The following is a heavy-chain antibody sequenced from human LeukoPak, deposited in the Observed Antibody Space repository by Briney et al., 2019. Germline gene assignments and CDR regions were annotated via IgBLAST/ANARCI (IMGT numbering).Heavy chain of an antibody. CDR1: GFTFDDYA. CDR3: AKDQGSSGYGLDF. Sequence: GGSLRLSCAASGFTFDDYAIHWVRQAPGKGLGWVSLISGDGGTTYYADSVKGRFTISRDNSKNSLYLQMNSLRTEDTALYYCAKDQGSSGYGLDFWGQGTLVTVSS. V-gene: IGHV3-43*02. CDR2: ISGDGGTT. J-gene: IGHJ4*02. D-gene: IGHD3-22*01.